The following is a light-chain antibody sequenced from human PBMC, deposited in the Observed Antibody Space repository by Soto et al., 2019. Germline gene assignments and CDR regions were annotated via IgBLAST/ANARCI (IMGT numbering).Light chain of an antibody. V-gene: IGKV1-27*01. CDR3: ERYNYGPPVT. J-gene: IGKJ3*01. CDR2: AAS. Sequence: DIQMTQSPSSLSASVGDRVTITCRASQDTNNYLAWYQQKPGKPPKLLIYAASTLQSGGPSPFSGGGSGTGFTLPINSLQPEYVVTYDGERYNYGPPVTFSPGTKV. CDR1: QDTNNY.